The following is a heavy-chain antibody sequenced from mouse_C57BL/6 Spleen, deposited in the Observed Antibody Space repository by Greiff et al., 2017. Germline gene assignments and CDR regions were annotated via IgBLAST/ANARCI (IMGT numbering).Heavy chain of an antibody. CDR2: INPNNGGT. CDR3: ARYYYGSSEYYFED. J-gene: IGHJ2*01. V-gene: IGHV1-18*01. D-gene: IGHD1-1*01. Sequence: EVQLVESGPELVKPGASVKIPCKASGYTFTDYNMDWVKQSHGKSLEWIGDINPNNGGTIYNQKFKGKATLTVDKSSSTAYMELRSLTSEDTAVYYCARYYYGSSEYYFEDWGKGTTLTVSS. CDR1: GYTFTDYN.